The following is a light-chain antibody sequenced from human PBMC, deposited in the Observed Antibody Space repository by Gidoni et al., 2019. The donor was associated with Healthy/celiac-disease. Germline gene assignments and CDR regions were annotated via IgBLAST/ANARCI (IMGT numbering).Light chain of an antibody. Sequence: DIVMTQSPLPLPVTPGEPASISCRSSQSLLHSTGYYYLDWYLQKPGQSPQLLIYLGSNRASGVPNRFSGSGAGTDFTLKISRVEAEDVGVYCCMQALQTPLTFGGGTKVEIK. J-gene: IGKJ4*01. CDR2: LGS. V-gene: IGKV2-28*01. CDR1: QSLLHSTGYYY. CDR3: MQALQTPLT.